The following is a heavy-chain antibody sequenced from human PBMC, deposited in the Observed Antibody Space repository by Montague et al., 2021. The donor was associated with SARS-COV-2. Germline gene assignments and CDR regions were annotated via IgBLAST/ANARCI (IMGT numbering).Heavy chain of an antibody. Sequence: SETLSLTCTVSGVSISSYYWSWIRRPPGRGLEWIGYVYYVGPTNYTPSLKSRVPISVDTSKNYFSLRLRSVTTADTAVYYCARTTELEPFDFWGQGTMVTVSS. J-gene: IGHJ4*02. CDR1: GVSISSYY. D-gene: IGHD3-3*01. CDR3: ARTTELEPFDF. V-gene: IGHV4-59*13. CDR2: VYYVGPT.